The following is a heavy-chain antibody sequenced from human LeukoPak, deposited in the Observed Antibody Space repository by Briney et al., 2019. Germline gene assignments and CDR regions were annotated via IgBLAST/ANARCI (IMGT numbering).Heavy chain of an antibody. CDR1: GFTVSSTY. CDR3: ASGSVSYRTPYYYMDG. Sequence: GGSLRLSRAASGFTVSSTYMSSVRQPPGEGMEWGSVIYSGGSAYYAHSVKGPFTISRDNPKNTLYLQMNSLRAEDTAVYYCASGSVSYRTPYYYMDGWGTETTVTDSS. CDR2: IYSGGSA. J-gene: IGHJ6*03. V-gene: IGHV3-53*01. D-gene: IGHD3-10*01.